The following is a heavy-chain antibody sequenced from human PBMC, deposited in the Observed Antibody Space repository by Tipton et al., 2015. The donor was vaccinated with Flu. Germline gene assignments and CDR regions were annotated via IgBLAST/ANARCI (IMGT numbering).Heavy chain of an antibody. Sequence: TLSLTCTVSGGSFSSSYYYWGWIRQPPGKGLEWIGNIYNSGSTYYNPSLKSRVTISIDTPKNQSSLRLSSVTAADTAVYYCARIPNIVATKKMFDYWGQGTLVTVSS. CDR2: IYNSGST. CDR3: ARIPNIVATKKMFDY. J-gene: IGHJ4*02. CDR1: GGSFSSSYYY. V-gene: IGHV4-39*07. D-gene: IGHD5-12*01.